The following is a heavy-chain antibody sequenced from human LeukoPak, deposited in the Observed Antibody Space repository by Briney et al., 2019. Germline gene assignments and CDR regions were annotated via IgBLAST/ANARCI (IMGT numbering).Heavy chain of an antibody. CDR3: ARAGPSSSWHQFDY. Sequence: PGGSLRLSCAASGFTVSSNHMSWVRQAPGKGLEWVSVIYSGGRTYYADSVKGRFTISRDNSKNTLYLQMNRLRAEDTAVYYCARAGPSSSWHQFDYWGQGTLVTVSS. V-gene: IGHV3-66*01. J-gene: IGHJ4*02. CDR2: IYSGGRT. CDR1: GFTVSSNH. D-gene: IGHD6-13*01.